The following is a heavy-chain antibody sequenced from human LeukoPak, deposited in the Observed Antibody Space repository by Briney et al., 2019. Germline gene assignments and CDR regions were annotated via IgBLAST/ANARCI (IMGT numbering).Heavy chain of an antibody. V-gene: IGHV1-69*04. Sequence: ASVKVSCKASGGTFSSYAISWVRQAPGQGLEWMGRIIPILGIANYAQKFQGRVTITADKSMSTAYMELSSLRSEDTAVYYCARVGNRGYSGYDNYGMDVWGQGTTVTVSS. CDR3: ARVGNRGYSGYDNYGMDV. CDR1: GGTFSSYA. J-gene: IGHJ6*02. CDR2: IIPILGIA. D-gene: IGHD5-12*01.